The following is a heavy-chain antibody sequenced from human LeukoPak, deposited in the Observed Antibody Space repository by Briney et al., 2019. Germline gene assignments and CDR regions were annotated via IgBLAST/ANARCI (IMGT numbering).Heavy chain of an antibody. J-gene: IGHJ4*02. CDR2: IYSGGST. D-gene: IGHD6-19*01. Sequence: GSLRLSCAASEFSVGSNYMSWVRQAPGKGLEWVSVIYSGGSTYYADSVKGRFTISRDNSKNTLYLQMNSLRAEDTAVYYCARGGIAVADNDYWGQGTLVTVSS. V-gene: IGHV3-66*01. CDR3: ARGGIAVADNDY. CDR1: EFSVGSNY.